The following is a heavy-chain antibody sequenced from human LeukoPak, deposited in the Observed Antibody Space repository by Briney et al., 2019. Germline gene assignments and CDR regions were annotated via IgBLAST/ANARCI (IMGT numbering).Heavy chain of an antibody. Sequence: PGGSLRLSCAASGFTFSSYAMSWVRQAPGKGLEWVSAISGSGGSTYYADSVTGRFTISRDNSKNTLELQVNSLRAEDTSVYYCAKEFLDGDFVDWFDPWGQGTLVTVSS. CDR2: ISGSGGST. J-gene: IGHJ5*02. CDR1: GFTFSSYA. V-gene: IGHV3-23*01. D-gene: IGHD3/OR15-3a*01. CDR3: AKEFLDGDFVDWFDP.